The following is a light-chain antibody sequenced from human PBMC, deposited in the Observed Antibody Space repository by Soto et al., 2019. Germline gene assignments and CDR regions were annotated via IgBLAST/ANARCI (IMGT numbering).Light chain of an antibody. V-gene: IGKV3-20*01. CDR2: GAS. CDR3: QQANSFPIT. CDR1: QTVTSNY. J-gene: IGKJ5*01. Sequence: EIVLTHSPCTLSSSPGVRATLACRGSQTVTSNYLAWYQQKRGQAPRLLIWGASIRAADLPDRFSGGGSGTDFTLTISSLQPEDFATYYCQQANSFPITFGQGTRLEIK.